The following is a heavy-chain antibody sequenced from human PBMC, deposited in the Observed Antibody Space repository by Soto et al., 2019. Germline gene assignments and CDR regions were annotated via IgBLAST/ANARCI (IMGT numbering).Heavy chain of an antibody. V-gene: IGHV1-69*01. CDR1: GGTFSSYA. J-gene: IGHJ4*02. Sequence: QVQLVQSGAEVKKPGSSVKVSCKASGGTFSSYAISWVRQAPGQGLEWMGGIIPIFGTANYAQKFQGRVTIPADESTSTAYMELSSLRSEDTAVYYCARDPTHRRHYDSSAHFDYWGQGTMVTVSS. CDR3: ARDPTHRRHYDSSAHFDY. CDR2: IIPIFGTA. D-gene: IGHD3-22*01.